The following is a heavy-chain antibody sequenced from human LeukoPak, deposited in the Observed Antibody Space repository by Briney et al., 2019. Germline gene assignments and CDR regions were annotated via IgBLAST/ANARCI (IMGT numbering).Heavy chain of an antibody. CDR3: ARGPIYYYGSGSYPPSVYGMDV. Sequence: PSETLSLTCTVSGGSISSSSYYWGWIRQPPGKGLEWIGSIYYSGSTYYNPSLKSRVTISVDTSKNQFSLKLSSVTAADTAVYYCARGPIYYYGSGSYPPSVYGMDVWGQGTTVTVSS. CDR1: GGSISSSSYY. V-gene: IGHV4-39*01. D-gene: IGHD3-10*01. J-gene: IGHJ6*02. CDR2: IYYSGST.